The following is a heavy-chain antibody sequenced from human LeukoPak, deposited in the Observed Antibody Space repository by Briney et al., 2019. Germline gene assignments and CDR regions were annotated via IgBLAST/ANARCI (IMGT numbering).Heavy chain of an antibody. CDR2: ISTSGST. Sequence: SETLSLTCTVSGGSISSYYWSWIRQPAGKGLESIGHISTSGSTNYNPSLKSRVTMSVDTSKNQFSLKLSSVTAADTAVYYCARGGPFSIAAAIDYWGQGTLVTVSS. J-gene: IGHJ4*02. V-gene: IGHV4-4*07. CDR3: ARGGPFSIAAAIDY. CDR1: GGSISSYY. D-gene: IGHD6-13*01.